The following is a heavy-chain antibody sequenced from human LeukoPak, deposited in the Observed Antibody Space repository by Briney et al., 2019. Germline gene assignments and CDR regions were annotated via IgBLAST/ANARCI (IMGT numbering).Heavy chain of an antibody. J-gene: IGHJ6*02. Sequence: VASVKVSCKASGYTFTGYYMHWVRQAPGQGLEWMGWINPNSGGTNYAQKFQGRVTMTRDTSTSTVYMELSSLRSEDTAVYYCARDIRGKTVTTKEYYYYGMDVWGQGTTVTVSS. CDR3: ARDIRGKTVTTKEYYYYGMDV. V-gene: IGHV1-2*02. CDR2: INPNSGGT. D-gene: IGHD4-17*01. CDR1: GYTFTGYY.